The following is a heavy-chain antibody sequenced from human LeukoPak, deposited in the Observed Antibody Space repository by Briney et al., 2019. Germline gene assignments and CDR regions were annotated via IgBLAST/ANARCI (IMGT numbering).Heavy chain of an antibody. J-gene: IGHJ6*02. CDR3: ARGPPPSGCPCYYGMDV. CDR2: ISSSSSYI. D-gene: IGHD2-8*01. CDR1: GFTFSSYS. V-gene: IGHV3-21*01. Sequence: GGSLRLSCAASGFTFSSYSMNWVRQAPGKGLEWVSSISSSSSYIYYADSVKGRFTISRDNAKNSLYLQMNSLRAEDTAEYYCARGPPPSGCPCYYGMDVWGQGTTVTVSS.